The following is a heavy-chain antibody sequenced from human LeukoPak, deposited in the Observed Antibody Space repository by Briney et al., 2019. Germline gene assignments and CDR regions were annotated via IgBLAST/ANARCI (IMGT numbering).Heavy chain of an antibody. CDR3: ARRGWPGSYYYYYMDV. CDR1: GGSISSYY. CDR2: IYTSGST. D-gene: IGHD3-10*01. Sequence: SETLSLTCTVSGGSISSYYWSWIRQPPGKGLEWIGYIYTSGSTNYNPSLKSRVTISVDTPKNQFSLKLSSVTAADTAVYYCARRGWPGSYYYYYMDVWGKGTTVTVSS. J-gene: IGHJ6*03. V-gene: IGHV4-4*09.